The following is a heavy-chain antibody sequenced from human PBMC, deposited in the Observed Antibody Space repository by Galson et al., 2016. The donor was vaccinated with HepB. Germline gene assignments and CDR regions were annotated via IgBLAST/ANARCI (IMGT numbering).Heavy chain of an antibody. J-gene: IGHJ4*02. CDR2: MSYDGGHE. Sequence: SLRLSCAASGFTFGRYGMHWVRQAPGKGLEWVAVMSYDGGHEYYADSVRGRLTVSRDNSKNMLHLQMNSLRAEDTAVYYCARATSIVVVTPTCWGQGTLVTVSS. V-gene: IGHV3-30*03. CDR3: ARATSIVVVTPTC. D-gene: IGHD2-21*02. CDR1: GFTFGRYG.